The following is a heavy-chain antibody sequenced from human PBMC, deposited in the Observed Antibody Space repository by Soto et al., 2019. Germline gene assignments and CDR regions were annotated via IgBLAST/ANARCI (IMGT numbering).Heavy chain of an antibody. Sequence: GESLKISCKGSGYSFTSYWIGWVRQMPGKGLEWMGIIYPGDSDTRYSPSFQGQVTISADKSISTAYLQWSSLKASDTAMYYCARGLGSSSWLDWFDPWGQGTLVTVSS. V-gene: IGHV5-51*01. CDR3: ARGLGSSSWLDWFDP. J-gene: IGHJ5*02. CDR2: IYPGDSDT. CDR1: GYSFTSYW. D-gene: IGHD6-13*01.